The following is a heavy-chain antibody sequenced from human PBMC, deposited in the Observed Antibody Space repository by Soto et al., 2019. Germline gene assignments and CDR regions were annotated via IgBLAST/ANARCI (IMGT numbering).Heavy chain of an antibody. CDR2: INPNSGGT. Sequence: GASVKVSCKASGYTFTGYYMHWVRQAPGQGLEWMGWINPNSGGTNYAQKFQGRVTITRDTSISTAYMELSRLRSDDTAVYYCARGIAAAFPWFDPWGQGTLVTVSS. J-gene: IGHJ5*02. CDR1: GYTFTGYY. D-gene: IGHD6-13*01. CDR3: ARGIAAAFPWFDP. V-gene: IGHV1-2*02.